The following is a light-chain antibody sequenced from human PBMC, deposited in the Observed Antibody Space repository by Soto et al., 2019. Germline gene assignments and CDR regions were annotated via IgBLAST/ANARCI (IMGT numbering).Light chain of an antibody. Sequence: QSVLTQPASVSGSPGQSITISCTGTSSDVGGYNYVSWYQQHPGKAPKPMIYDVSSRPSGISNRFSGSKSGNTASLTISGLQAEDEADYYCSSYTSSSTRVFGGGTQLTVL. CDR2: DVS. CDR3: SSYTSSSTRV. J-gene: IGLJ2*01. V-gene: IGLV2-14*01. CDR1: SSDVGGYNY.